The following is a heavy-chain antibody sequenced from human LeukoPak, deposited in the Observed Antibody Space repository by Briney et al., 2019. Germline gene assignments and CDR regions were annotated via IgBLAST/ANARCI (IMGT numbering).Heavy chain of an antibody. J-gene: IGHJ6*03. Sequence: PSETLSLTCTVSGGSISSYYWSWIRQPAGKGLEWIGYIYYSGSTNDNPTLKSRVTMSVDTSKNQFSLKLSSVTAADTAIYYCARVSEQLVSRYYYYYMDVWGKGTTVTVS. CDR2: IYYSGST. D-gene: IGHD6-6*01. V-gene: IGHV4-59*01. CDR3: ARVSEQLVSRYYYYYMDV. CDR1: GGSISSYY.